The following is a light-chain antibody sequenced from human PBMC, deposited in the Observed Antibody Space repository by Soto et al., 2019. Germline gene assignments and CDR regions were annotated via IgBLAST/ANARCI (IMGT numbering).Light chain of an antibody. CDR2: RND. J-gene: IGLJ2*01. CDR1: SSNIGSNY. Sequence: QSVLTQPPSASGTPGQRVTISCSGSSSNIGSNYVYWYQQSPGSAPKLLIYRNDQRPSGVPDRFSGSKSGTSASLAISGPRSEDEADYYCAAWDDSLSAVVFGGGTKLTVL. CDR3: AAWDDSLSAVV. V-gene: IGLV1-47*01.